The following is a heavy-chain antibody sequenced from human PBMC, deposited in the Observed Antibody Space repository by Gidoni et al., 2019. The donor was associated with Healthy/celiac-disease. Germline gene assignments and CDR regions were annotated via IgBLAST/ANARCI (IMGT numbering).Heavy chain of an antibody. J-gene: IGHJ6*03. CDR2: IYYSGST. V-gene: IGHV4-59*01. Sequence: QVQLQASGPGLVQPSEPLSLTCTVSGCSISSYYWSWIRQPPGKGLEWIGYIYYSGSTNYNPPIKSRVTISVDTSKNQFSLKLSSVTAADTDVYYCARGGWELNHVDYYYMDVWGKGTTVTVSS. CDR1: GCSISSYY. CDR3: ARGGWELNHVDYYYMDV. D-gene: IGHD1-26*01.